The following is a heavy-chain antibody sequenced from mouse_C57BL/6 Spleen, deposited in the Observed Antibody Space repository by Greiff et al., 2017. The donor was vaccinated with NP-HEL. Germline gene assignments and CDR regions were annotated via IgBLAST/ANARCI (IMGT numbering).Heavy chain of an antibody. CDR1: GYAFSSSW. Sequence: VQLQQSGPELVKPGASVKISCKASGYAFSSSWMNWVKQRPGKGLEWIGRIYPGDGDTNYNGKFKGKATLTADKSSSTAYMQLSSLTSEDSAVYFCARLGDYDGFAYWGQRTLVTVSA. CDR2: IYPGDGDT. CDR3: ARLGDYDGFAY. J-gene: IGHJ3*01. D-gene: IGHD2-4*01. V-gene: IGHV1-82*01.